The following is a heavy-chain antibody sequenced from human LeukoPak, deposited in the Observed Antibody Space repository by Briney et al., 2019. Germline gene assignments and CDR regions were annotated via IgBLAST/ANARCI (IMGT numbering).Heavy chain of an antibody. J-gene: IGHJ4*02. CDR3: ARGPMVRGVMSPLDY. V-gene: IGHV4-4*02. CDR2: IYHSGST. D-gene: IGHD3-10*01. CDR1: GGSISSSNW. Sequence: PSGTLSLTCAVSGGSISSSNWWSWVRQPPGKGLEWIGEIYHSGSTIYNPSLKSRVTISVDKSKNQFSLKLSSVTAADTAVYYCARGPMVRGVMSPLDYWGQGTLVTVSS.